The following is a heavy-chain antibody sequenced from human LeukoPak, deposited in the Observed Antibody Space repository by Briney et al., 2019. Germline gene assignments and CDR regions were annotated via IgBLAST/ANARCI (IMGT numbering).Heavy chain of an antibody. D-gene: IGHD6-13*01. Sequence: PSETLSLTCAVYGGSFSGDWWSWIRQPPGKGLEWIGEINQSGSTNYIPSLKSRVTISVDTSKNQFSLKLSSVTAAGTAVYYCARGWQQLVLWGQGTLVTVAS. J-gene: IGHJ4*02. CDR3: ARGWQQLVL. CDR1: GGSFSGDW. CDR2: INQSGST. V-gene: IGHV4-34*01.